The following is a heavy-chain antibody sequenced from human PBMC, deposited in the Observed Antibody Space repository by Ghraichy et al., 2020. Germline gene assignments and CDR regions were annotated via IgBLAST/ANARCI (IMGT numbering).Heavy chain of an antibody. V-gene: IGHV1-69*13. CDR2: IIPIFGTA. J-gene: IGHJ3*02. CDR3: ARKRITIFGVVIDDAFDI. CDR1: GGTFSSYA. D-gene: IGHD3-3*01. Sequence: SVKVSCKASGGTFSSYAISWVRQAPGQGLEWMGGIIPIFGTANYAQKFQGRVTITADESTSTAYMELSSLRSEDTAVYYCARKRITIFGVVIDDAFDIWGQGTMVTVSS.